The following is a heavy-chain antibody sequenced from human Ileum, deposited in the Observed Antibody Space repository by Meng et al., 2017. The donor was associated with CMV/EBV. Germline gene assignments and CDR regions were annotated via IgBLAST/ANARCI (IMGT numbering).Heavy chain of an antibody. CDR1: GFSFSDYY. V-gene: IGHV3-11*01. J-gene: IGHJ4*02. Sequence: SCAASGFSFSDYYMSWIRQAPGKGLEWISYISNSGGTIYYADSVKGRFTISRDNAKNSLYLQMNSLRADDTAMYYCVRGGGWFAEFYWGQGTLVTVSS. CDR2: ISNSGGTI. D-gene: IGHD3-10*01. CDR3: VRGGGWFAEFY.